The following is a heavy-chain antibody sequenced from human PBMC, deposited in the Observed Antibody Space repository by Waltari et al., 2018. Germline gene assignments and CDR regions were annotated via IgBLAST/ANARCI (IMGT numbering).Heavy chain of an antibody. V-gene: IGHV3-23*03. CDR3: AKGGGYDILTGYYSAFDY. J-gene: IGHJ4*02. Sequence: EVQLLESGGGLVQPGGSLRLSCAASGFTFSSYAMSWVRQAPGKGLEWVSVIYSGGSSTYYADSVKGRFTISRDNSKNTLYLQMNSLRAEDTAVYYCAKGGGYDILTGYYSAFDYWGQGTLVTVSS. D-gene: IGHD3-9*01. CDR1: GFTFSSYA. CDR2: IYSGGSST.